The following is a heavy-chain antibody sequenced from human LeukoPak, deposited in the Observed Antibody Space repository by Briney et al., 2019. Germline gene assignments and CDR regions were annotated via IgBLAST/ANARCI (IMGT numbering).Heavy chain of an antibody. V-gene: IGHV4-31*03. CDR1: GGSISSGGYY. CDR3: ESGPNLDAFAF. Sequence: PSETLSLTCTVSGGSISSGGYYWSWIRQHPGKGLEWIGYIYYSGSTYYNPSLKSRVTISVDTSKNQFSLKLSSVTAADTAVYYCESGPNLDAFAFWGQGTMLTVSS. CDR2: IYYSGST. J-gene: IGHJ3*01.